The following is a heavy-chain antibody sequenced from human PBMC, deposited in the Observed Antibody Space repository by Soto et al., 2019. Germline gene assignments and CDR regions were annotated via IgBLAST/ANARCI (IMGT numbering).Heavy chain of an antibody. CDR3: ASANYYHDSSGYYGYYYYGMDV. V-gene: IGHV1-46*01. CDR1: GYTFTSYY. J-gene: IGHJ6*02. D-gene: IGHD3-22*01. Sequence: ASVKVSCKASGYTFTSYYMHWVRQAPGQGLEWMGIINPSGGSTSYAQKFQGRVTMTRDTSTSTVYMELSSLRSEDTAVYYCASANYYHDSSGYYGYYYYGMDVWGQGTTVTVSS. CDR2: INPSGGST.